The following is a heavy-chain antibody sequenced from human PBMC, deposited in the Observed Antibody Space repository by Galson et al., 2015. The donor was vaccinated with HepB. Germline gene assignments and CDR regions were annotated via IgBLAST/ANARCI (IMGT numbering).Heavy chain of an antibody. CDR2: ISSSSSYK. D-gene: IGHD3-10*01. CDR3: ARYALISGPDY. J-gene: IGHJ4*02. V-gene: IGHV3-21*01. Sequence: SLRLSCAASGFTFSSYSMNWVRQAPGKGLEWVSSISSSSSYKYYADSVKGRFTISRDNAKNSLYLQMNSLRAEDTAVYYCARYALISGPDYWGQGTLVTVSS. CDR1: GFTFSSYS.